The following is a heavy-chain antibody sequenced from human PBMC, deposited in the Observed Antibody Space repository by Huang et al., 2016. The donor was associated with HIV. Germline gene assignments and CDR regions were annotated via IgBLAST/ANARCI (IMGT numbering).Heavy chain of an antibody. J-gene: IGHJ5*02. CDR1: GYIFTDYY. CDR2: VNPKSGAT. V-gene: IGHV1-2*02. Sequence: QVQLVQSGAEVKKPGASVKVSCRTSGYIFTDYYIHWVRPAPGQGLEWSGWVNPKSGATNQAQRVQGRLHMTTDTSTSAVYMELANLRSDDTAVYYCARAVVRGLIIRFDPWGQGTLVTVSS. CDR3: ARAVVRGLIIRFDP. D-gene: IGHD3-10*01.